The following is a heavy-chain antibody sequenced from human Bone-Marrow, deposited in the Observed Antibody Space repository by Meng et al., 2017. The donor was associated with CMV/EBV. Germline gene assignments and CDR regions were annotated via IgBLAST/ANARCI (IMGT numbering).Heavy chain of an antibody. V-gene: IGHV3-48*04. CDR2: ISSSSSTI. J-gene: IGHJ4*02. D-gene: IGHD1-26*01. CDR3: ARAEWELGWAGGY. CDR1: GFTFSSYW. Sequence: GESLKISCAASGFTFSSYWMHWVRQAPGKGLEWVSYISSSSSTIYYADSVKGRFTISRDNAKNSLYLQMNSLRAEDTAVYYCARAEWELGWAGGYWGQGTLVTVSS.